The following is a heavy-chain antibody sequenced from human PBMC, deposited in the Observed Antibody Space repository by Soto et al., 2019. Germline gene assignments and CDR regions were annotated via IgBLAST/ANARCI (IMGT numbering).Heavy chain of an antibody. D-gene: IGHD6-6*01. CDR1: GYSFTSYW. CDR3: ARLGIADRQYYYYGMDV. CDR2: IDPSDSYT. J-gene: IGHJ6*02. V-gene: IGHV5-10-1*01. Sequence: GESLKISCKGSGYSFTSYWISWVRQMPGKGLEWMGRIDPSDSYTNYSPSFQGHVTISADKSISTAYLQWSSLKASDTAMYYCARLGIADRQYYYYGMDVWGQGTTVTVSS.